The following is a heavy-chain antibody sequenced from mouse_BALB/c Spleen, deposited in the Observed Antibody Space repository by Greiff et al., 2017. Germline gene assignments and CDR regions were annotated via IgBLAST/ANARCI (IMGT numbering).Heavy chain of an antibody. V-gene: IGHV5-9-3*01. CDR2: ISSGGSYT. D-gene: IGHD2-14*01. CDR1: GFTFSSYA. Sequence: EVKVVESGGGLVKPGGSLKLSCAASGFTFSSYAMSWVRQTPEKRLEWVATISSGGSYTYYPDSVKGRFTISRDNAKNTLYLQMSSLRSEDTAMYYCAREVRRAFDYWGQGTTLTVSA. J-gene: IGHJ2*01. CDR3: AREVRRAFDY.